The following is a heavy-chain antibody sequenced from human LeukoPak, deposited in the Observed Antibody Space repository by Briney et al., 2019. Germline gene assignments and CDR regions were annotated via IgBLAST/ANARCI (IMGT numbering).Heavy chain of an antibody. Sequence: PSETLSLTCTVSGGSINSDYYYWSWIRQHPGKGLEWIGYIYYSGSTYYNPSLRSRVTISVDTSKNQFSLKLSSVTAADTAVYYCARASLRWYPYFDYWGQGTLVTVSS. J-gene: IGHJ4*02. CDR1: GGSINSDYYY. CDR2: IYYSGST. D-gene: IGHD4-23*01. V-gene: IGHV4-31*03. CDR3: ARASLRWYPYFDY.